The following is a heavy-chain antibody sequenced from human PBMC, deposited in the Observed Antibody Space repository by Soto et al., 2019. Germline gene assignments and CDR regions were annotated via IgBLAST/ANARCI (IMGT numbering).Heavy chain of an antibody. CDR2: ISGDGGST. Sequence: GGSLRLSCAASGFTFRTYAMHWVRQVPGKGLEWVSVISGDGGSTYYADSVKGRFTISRDNSKNSLYLQMNSLRTEDTALYYCAKGELRYFDWLLYDYYYYGMDVWGQGTTVTVSS. CDR3: AKGELRYFDWLLYDYYYYGMDV. CDR1: GFTFRTYA. D-gene: IGHD3-9*01. J-gene: IGHJ6*02. V-gene: IGHV3-43*02.